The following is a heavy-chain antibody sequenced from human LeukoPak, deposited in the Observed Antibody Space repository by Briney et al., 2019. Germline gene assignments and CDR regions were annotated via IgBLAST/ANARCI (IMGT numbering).Heavy chain of an antibody. CDR2: IYYSGST. J-gene: IGHJ4*02. Sequence: PSETLSLTCTVSGGSISSGGYYWSWIRQHPGKGLEWNGYIYYSGSTYYNPSLKSRVTISVDTSKNQFSLKLSSVTAADTAVYYCAIETVTRTFDYWGQGTLVTVSS. D-gene: IGHD4-11*01. V-gene: IGHV4-31*03. CDR3: AIETVTRTFDY. CDR1: GGSISSGGYY.